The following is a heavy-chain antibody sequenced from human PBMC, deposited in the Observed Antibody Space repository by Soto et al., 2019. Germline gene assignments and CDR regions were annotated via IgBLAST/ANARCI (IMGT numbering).Heavy chain of an antibody. D-gene: IGHD2-8*01. J-gene: IGHJ6*02. CDR1: GYTFTSYD. V-gene: IGHV1-8*01. CDR3: ARGYADYYYYYGMDV. CDR2: MNPNSGNS. Sequence: VASVKVSCKASGYTFTSYDINWVRQATGQGLEWMGWMNPNSGNSGYAQKFQGRVTMTRNTSISTAYMELSSLRSEDTAVYYCARGYADYYYYYGMDVWGQGTTVTVSS.